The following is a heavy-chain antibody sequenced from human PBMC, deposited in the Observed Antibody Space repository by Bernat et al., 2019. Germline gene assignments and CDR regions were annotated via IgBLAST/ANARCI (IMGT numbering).Heavy chain of an antibody. CDR1: GYTFTSYG. CDR2: ISAYNGNT. J-gene: IGHJ4*02. CDR3: ARGNYDFWSGYYTGGY. D-gene: IGHD3-3*01. V-gene: IGHV1-18*01. Sequence: QVQLVQSGAEVKKPGASVKVSCKASGYTFTSYGISWVRQAPGQGLEWMGWISAYNGNTNYAQKFQGRVTITADKSTSTAYMELSSLRSEDTAVYYCARGNYDFWSGYYTGGYWGQGTLVTVSS.